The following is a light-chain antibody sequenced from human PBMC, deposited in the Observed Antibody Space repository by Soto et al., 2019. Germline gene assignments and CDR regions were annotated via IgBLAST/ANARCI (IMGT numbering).Light chain of an antibody. CDR3: SSYAGSNNLRV. CDR2: EVS. V-gene: IGLV2-8*01. Sequence: QSVLTQPPSPSGAPGQAVPISCTGTNSDGGGYNYVSWYQQHPGKAPKLMIYEVSKRPSGVPDRFSGSKSGNTASLTVSGLQAEDEADYYCSSYAGSNNLRVFGTGTKVTVL. CDR1: NSDGGGYNY. J-gene: IGLJ1*01.